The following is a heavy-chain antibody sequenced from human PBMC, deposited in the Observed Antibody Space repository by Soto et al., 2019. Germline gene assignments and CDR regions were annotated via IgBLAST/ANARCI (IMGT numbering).Heavy chain of an antibody. Sequence: GVSLRLSCAASGFTFSNYFMSRVPHAPGQGLEWVSSITSSGRTPYYVYSLKGRFSISRDNSRDTLYLQMNSLRANDTAVYFCARGPYDSSGYFCPNWGQGTLDTVSS. V-gene: IGHV3-23*01. CDR1: GFTFSNYF. D-gene: IGHD3-22*01. CDR3: ARGPYDSSGYFCPN. CDR2: ITSSGRTP. J-gene: IGHJ4*02.